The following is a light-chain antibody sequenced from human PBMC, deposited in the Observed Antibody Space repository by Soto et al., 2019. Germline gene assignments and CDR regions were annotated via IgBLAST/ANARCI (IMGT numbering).Light chain of an antibody. V-gene: IGKV4-1*01. CDR3: QHYFTTPIT. CDR1: QSILHTSNGMNY. J-gene: IGKJ4*01. CDR2: WAS. Sequence: EIVMTQSPDSLAVSLGEMATFNCKSSQSILHTSNGMNYLAWYQQKPGQPPKRLIYWASTRESGVPDRFSGSGSGTDFTLTSNSLQAEDVAVYYCQHYFTTPITFGGGNKVEIK.